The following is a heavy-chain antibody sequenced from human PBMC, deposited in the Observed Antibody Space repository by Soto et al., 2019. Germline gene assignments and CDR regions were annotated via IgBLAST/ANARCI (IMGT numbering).Heavy chain of an antibody. Sequence: ASVKVSCKASGYIFTSYYMHWVRQAPGQGLEWMGIINPSGGSTSYAQKFQGRVTMTRDTSTSTVYMELSSLRSEDTAVYYCAREYERITIFGVVTSPPYYGMDVWGQGTTVTVSS. CDR2: INPSGGST. J-gene: IGHJ6*02. CDR1: GYIFTSYY. V-gene: IGHV1-46*01. CDR3: AREYERITIFGVVTSPPYYGMDV. D-gene: IGHD3-3*01.